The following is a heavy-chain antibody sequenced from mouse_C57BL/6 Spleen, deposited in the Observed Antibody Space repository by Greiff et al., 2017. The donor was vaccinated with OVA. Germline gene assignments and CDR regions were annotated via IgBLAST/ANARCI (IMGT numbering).Heavy chain of an antibody. V-gene: IGHV5-9-1*02. Sequence: EVHLVESGEGLVKPGGSLKLSCAASGFTFSSYAMSWVRQTPEKRLEWVAYISSGGDYIYYADTVKGRFTISRDNARNTLYLQMSSLKSEDTAMYYCTRADSSGYVDYWGQGTTLTVSS. CDR2: ISSGGDYI. CDR1: GFTFSSYA. J-gene: IGHJ2*01. D-gene: IGHD3-2*02. CDR3: TRADSSGYVDY.